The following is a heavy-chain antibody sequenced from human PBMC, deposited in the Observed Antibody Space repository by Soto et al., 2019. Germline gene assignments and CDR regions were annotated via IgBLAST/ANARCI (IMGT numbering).Heavy chain of an antibody. D-gene: IGHD5-12*01. CDR1: GYTFPSYY. V-gene: IGHV1-46*01. CDR2: ISPSGGST. Sequence: ASVEVSWKASGYTFPSYYRHSVRQAPGQGLEWMGIISPSGGSTSYAQKFQGRVTMTRDTSTSTVYMELSSLRSEATAVYYCARELYSGYDTVEYSYYHYGMDVWGQGTTVTVSS. CDR3: ARELYSGYDTVEYSYYHYGMDV. J-gene: IGHJ6*02.